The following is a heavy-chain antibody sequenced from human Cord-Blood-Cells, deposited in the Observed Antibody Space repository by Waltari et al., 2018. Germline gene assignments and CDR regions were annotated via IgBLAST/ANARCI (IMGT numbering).Heavy chain of an antibody. CDR2: IIPIFGTA. D-gene: IGHD3-22*01. J-gene: IGHJ4*02. CDR3: ARVRYYDSSGYYYYFDY. V-gene: IGHV1-69*01. CDR1: GGTFSSYA. Sequence: QVQLVRSGAGVKNSGSWVTASCKASGGTFSSYASSWVRRARGQGLEWMGEIIPIFGTANYAQKFQGRVTITADESTSTAYMELSSLRSEDTALYYCARVRYYDSSGYYYYFDYWGQGTLVTVSS.